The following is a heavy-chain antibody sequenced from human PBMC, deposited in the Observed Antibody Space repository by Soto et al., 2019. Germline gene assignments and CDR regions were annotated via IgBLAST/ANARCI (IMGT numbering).Heavy chain of an antibody. CDR2: IFSSGTT. D-gene: IGHD3-16*01. CDR1: GDSISSGNKY. V-gene: IGHV4-30-4*01. CDR3: ARVPSPFDYYYAMDV. J-gene: IGHJ6*02. Sequence: SSETLSLTCSVSGDSISSGNKYWSWIRQAPGKGLEWIGYIFSSGTTYYNPSLKSRLTMSLDTSQNQFSLRLNSVTDADTAVYYCARVPSPFDYYYAMDVWGQGTTVTVSS.